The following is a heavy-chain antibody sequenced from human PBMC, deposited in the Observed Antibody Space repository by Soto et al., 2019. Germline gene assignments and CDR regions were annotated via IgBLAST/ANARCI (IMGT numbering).Heavy chain of an antibody. CDR2: IIPIFGTA. CDR1: GGTFSSYA. D-gene: IGHD5-18*01. V-gene: IGHV1-69*01. Sequence: QVQLVQSGAEVKKPGSSVKVSCKASGGTFSSYAISWVRQAPRQGLEWMGGIIPIFGTANYAQKFQGRVTITADESTSTAYMELSSLRSEDTAVYYCARIGGGYSYGHFDYWGQGTLVTVSS. CDR3: ARIGGGYSYGHFDY. J-gene: IGHJ4*02.